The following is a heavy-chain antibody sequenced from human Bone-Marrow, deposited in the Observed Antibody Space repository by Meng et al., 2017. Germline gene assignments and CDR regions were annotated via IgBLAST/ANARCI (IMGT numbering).Heavy chain of an antibody. Sequence: HLVQCWAEVQEPGSPVKSSCKASGGTVSSYSISWVRQAPGQGLEWMGGIIPIFGTANYAQKFQGRVTITTDESTSTAYMELSSLRSEDTAVYYCARDEDISAAGKLFGDYWGQGTLVTVSS. CDR1: GGTVSSYS. J-gene: IGHJ4*02. CDR2: IIPIFGTA. D-gene: IGHD6-13*01. CDR3: ARDEDISAAGKLFGDY. V-gene: IGHV1-69*05.